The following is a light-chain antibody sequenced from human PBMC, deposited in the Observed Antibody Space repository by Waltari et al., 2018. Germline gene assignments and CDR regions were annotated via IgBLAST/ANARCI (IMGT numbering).Light chain of an antibody. CDR3: QQYYSYPPLT. Sequence: AIRMTQSPSSLSASTGDRVTITCRASQGISSYLAWYQQKPGKAPKLLIYAASTLQSGGPSRFSGSGSGTDFTLTISCLQSEDFATYYCQQYYSYPPLTFGGGTKVEIK. CDR1: QGISSY. J-gene: IGKJ4*01. CDR2: AAS. V-gene: IGKV1-8*01.